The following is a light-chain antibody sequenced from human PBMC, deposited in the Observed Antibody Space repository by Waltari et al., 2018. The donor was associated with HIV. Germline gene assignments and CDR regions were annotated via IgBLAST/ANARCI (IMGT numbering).Light chain of an antibody. J-gene: IGLJ3*02. CDR1: RTNIGRNT. CDR3: ATWDDSLNGPV. Sequence: QSVLTQPLSASGTPGQTVAISCSGSRTNIGRNTVNWFQQIPGTAPILILYGHNQRPSGVPGRFSGSKSATSVSLTISGLQSDDEADYYCATWDDSLNGPVFGGGTKLTVL. V-gene: IGLV1-44*01. CDR2: GHN.